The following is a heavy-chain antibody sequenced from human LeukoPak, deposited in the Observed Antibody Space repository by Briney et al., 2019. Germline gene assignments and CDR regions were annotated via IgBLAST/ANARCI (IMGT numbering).Heavy chain of an antibody. CDR1: GYTFTGYY. Sequence: GASVKVSCEASGYTFTGYYMHWVRQAPGQGLEWMGWINPNSGGTNYAQKFQGRVTMTRDTSISTAYMELSRLRSDDTAVYYCARGGAFYGNNWFDPWGQGTLVTVSS. V-gene: IGHV1-2*02. CDR3: ARGGAFYGNNWFDP. D-gene: IGHD4-17*01. J-gene: IGHJ5*02. CDR2: INPNSGGT.